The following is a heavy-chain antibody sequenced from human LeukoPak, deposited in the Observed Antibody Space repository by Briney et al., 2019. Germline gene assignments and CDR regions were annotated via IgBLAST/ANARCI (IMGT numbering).Heavy chain of an antibody. J-gene: IGHJ6*04. CDR3: ASGDSIAAASSPYYYYYGMDV. CDR2: INPSGGST. V-gene: IGHV1-46*01. Sequence: ASVKVSCKASGYTFTSYYMHWVRQAPGQGLEWMGIINPSGGSTSYAQKFQSRVTMTRDTSTSTVYMELSSLRSEDTAMYYCASGDSIAAASSPYYYYYGMDVWGKGTTVTVSS. D-gene: IGHD6-13*01. CDR1: GYTFTSYY.